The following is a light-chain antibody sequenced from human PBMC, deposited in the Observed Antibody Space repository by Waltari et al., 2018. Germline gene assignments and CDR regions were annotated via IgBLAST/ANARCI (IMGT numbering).Light chain of an antibody. V-gene: IGKV1-33*01. Sequence: IQMTQSPSSLSASIGDRVTITCRASKDIRKNLSWFQERQGKAPKLLIYDASNLEAGVPSRFSGTGSGTDFSLTISSLQPEDSATYYCQHYNNLPYTFSRGTKLQIK. CDR1: KDIRKN. J-gene: IGKJ2*01. CDR3: QHYNNLPYT. CDR2: DAS.